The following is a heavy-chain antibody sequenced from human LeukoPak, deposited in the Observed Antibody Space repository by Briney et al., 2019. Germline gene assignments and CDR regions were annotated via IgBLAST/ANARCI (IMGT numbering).Heavy chain of an antibody. CDR1: GGSISSYY. CDR2: IYTSGST. CDR3: AREVVDGWELRGTFGI. Sequence: SETLSLTCTVSGGSISSYYWSWIRQPAGKGLEWIGRIYTSGSTNYNPSLKSRVTMSVDTSKNQFSLKLSSVTAADTAVYYCAREVVDGWELRGTFGIWGQGTMVTVSS. D-gene: IGHD1-26*01. V-gene: IGHV4-4*07. J-gene: IGHJ3*02.